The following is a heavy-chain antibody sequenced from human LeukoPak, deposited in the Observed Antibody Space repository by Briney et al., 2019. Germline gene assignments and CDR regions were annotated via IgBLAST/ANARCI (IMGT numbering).Heavy chain of an antibody. CDR2: IRPMTGDT. CDR3: ATASYYYDSSGYHDAFDI. J-gene: IGHJ3*02. Sequence: ASGMVSCKASGYTFPSYYIHWVRQAPGQGLEWRGYIRPMTGDTNYAQKFQDRVTFIMDTSTATAYMELSSLRSEDTAVYYCATASYYYDSSGYHDAFDIWGQGTMVTVSS. V-gene: IGHV1-2*02. D-gene: IGHD3-22*01. CDR1: GYTFPSYY.